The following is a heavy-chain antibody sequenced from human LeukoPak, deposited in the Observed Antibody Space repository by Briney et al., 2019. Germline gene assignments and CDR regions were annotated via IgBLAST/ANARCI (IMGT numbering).Heavy chain of an antibody. CDR2: MNQDGRET. J-gene: IGHJ4*02. V-gene: IGHV3-7*01. Sequence: PGGSLRLSCAASGFTFNNYWMSWVRQAPGKGLEWEANMNQDGRETYYVDSVKGRFTISGDNVKNSLYLQMNSLRAEDTAVYYCARGVYDFDYWGQGTLVTVSS. D-gene: IGHD3-22*01. CDR3: ARGVYDFDY. CDR1: GFTFNNYW.